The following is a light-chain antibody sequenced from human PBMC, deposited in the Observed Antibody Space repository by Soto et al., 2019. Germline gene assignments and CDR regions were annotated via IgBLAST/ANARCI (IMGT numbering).Light chain of an antibody. CDR2: SNN. Sequence: QSVLTQPPSASGTPGQKVFISCSGSSSNIGGTNYAYWYQQLPGAAPKLLMLSNNLRPSGVPERISGSKFGTAASLAISGLRCEDEGVYYCASWYDRLGAVIFGGGTKLTVL. V-gene: IGLV1-47*02. CDR3: ASWYDRLGAVI. J-gene: IGLJ2*01. CDR1: SSNIGGTNY.